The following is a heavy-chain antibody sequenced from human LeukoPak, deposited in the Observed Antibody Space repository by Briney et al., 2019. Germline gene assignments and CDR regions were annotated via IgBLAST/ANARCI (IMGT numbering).Heavy chain of an antibody. CDR2: ISYSGST. D-gene: IGHD6-19*01. CDR1: GGSINTYY. CDR3: AATYVSSGWLSI. Sequence: SETLSLTCTVSGGSINTYYWSWLRQPPGKGLEWIGFISYSGSTNYNPSLKGRVTISVDTSKNQFSLKLSSVTAADTAVYYCAATYVSSGWLSIWGQGTLVTVSS. V-gene: IGHV4-59*01. J-gene: IGHJ4*02.